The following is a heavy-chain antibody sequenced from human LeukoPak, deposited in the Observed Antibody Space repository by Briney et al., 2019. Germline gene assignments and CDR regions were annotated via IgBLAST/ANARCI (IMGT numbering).Heavy chain of an antibody. CDR1: GFTVSSNS. D-gene: IGHD4/OR15-4a*01. CDR3: ARRAGAYSHPYDY. J-gene: IGHJ4*02. V-gene: IGHV3-53*01. CDR2: IYSDNT. Sequence: GGSLRLSCIVSGFTVSSNSMSWVRQAPGKGLEWVSFIYSDNTHYSDSVKGRFTISRDNSKNTLYLQMNSLRAEDTAVYYCARRAGAYSHPYDYWGQGTLVTVSS.